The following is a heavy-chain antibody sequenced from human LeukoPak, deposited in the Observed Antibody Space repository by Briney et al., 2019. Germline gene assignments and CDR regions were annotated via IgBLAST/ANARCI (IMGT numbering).Heavy chain of an antibody. CDR2: IRYDRSNK. J-gene: IGHJ4*02. CDR1: GFTFSSYG. D-gene: IGHD3-10*01. Sequence: GGSLRLSCAAPGFTFSSYGMHWVRQAPGKGLEWVAFIRYDRSNKYHADSVKGRFTISRDNSKNTLYLQMNSLRAEDTAVYYCAKDHYYGSGSSDYWGQGTLVTVSS. CDR3: AKDHYYGSGSSDY. V-gene: IGHV3-30*02.